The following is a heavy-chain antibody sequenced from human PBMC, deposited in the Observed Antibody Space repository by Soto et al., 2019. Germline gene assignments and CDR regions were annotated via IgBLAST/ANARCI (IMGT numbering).Heavy chain of an antibody. CDR1: GISLNTYW. D-gene: IGHD2-15*01. J-gene: IGHJ4*02. CDR2: INQDESEK. Sequence: GGSLRLSCVASGISLNTYWVTWVRQAPGEGLEWVANINQDESEKYYAGSVKGRFTISRDRAKNSVYLQMNSLRAEDTAVYYCARPYCSGGSCQSPPDYWGQGTLVTVSS. V-gene: IGHV3-7*01. CDR3: ARPYCSGGSCQSPPDY.